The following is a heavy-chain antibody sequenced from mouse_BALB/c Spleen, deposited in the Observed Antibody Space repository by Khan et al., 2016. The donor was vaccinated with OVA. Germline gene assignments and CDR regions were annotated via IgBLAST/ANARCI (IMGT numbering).Heavy chain of an antibody. Sequence: EVQLQESGPGLVKPSQSLSLTCSVTGYSITNGYFWNWIRQFPGNNLEWMGYIRYDGNTNYNPSLKNRISITRDTSKNQLFLNLNSVTPEDTATYDCARGGSSGPAWFTYWGQGTLVTVSA. CDR3: ARGGSSGPAWFTY. J-gene: IGHJ3*01. V-gene: IGHV3-6*02. D-gene: IGHD3-1*01. CDR2: IRYDGNT. CDR1: GYSITNGYF.